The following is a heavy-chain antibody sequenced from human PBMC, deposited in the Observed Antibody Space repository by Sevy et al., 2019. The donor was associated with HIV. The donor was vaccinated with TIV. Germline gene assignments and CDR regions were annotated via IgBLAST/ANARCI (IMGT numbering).Heavy chain of an antibody. D-gene: IGHD6-19*01. CDR3: ASQPGYRSTYYGFSLSRTFDS. CDR2: IYHSGNT. V-gene: IGHV4-39*01. CDR1: GGSITSNNYY. J-gene: IGHJ4*02. Sequence: SETLSLTCSVSGGSITSNNYYWGWIRQPPGKGLEWIGSIYHSGNTYYNPSLKSRVTVSVATSRSNFSLKVTSVAASDTAVYFCASQPGYRSTYYGFSLSRTFDSWGPGTLVTVSS.